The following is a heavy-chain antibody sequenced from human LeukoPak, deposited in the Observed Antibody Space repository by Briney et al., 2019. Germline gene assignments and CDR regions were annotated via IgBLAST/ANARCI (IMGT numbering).Heavy chain of an antibody. D-gene: IGHD2-15*01. CDR1: RFTFTDYG. Sequence: GGSLRLSCAASRFTFTDYGMHWVRQPPGKGLEWVALIWYDGSGKYYADSVKGRFTISRDNSKNTLYLQMNGLRAEDTAVYYCARDWCGGGSCYYFDHWGQGTLVTVSS. V-gene: IGHV3-33*01. J-gene: IGHJ4*02. CDR3: ARDWCGGGSCYYFDH. CDR2: IWYDGSGK.